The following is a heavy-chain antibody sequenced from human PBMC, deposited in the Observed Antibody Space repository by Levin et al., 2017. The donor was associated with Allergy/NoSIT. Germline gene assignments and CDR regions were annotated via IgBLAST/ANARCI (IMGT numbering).Heavy chain of an antibody. CDR2: INNGGTNT. CDR3: AKDDSGYDSWGGPFDY. D-gene: IGHD5-12*01. V-gene: IGHV3-74*01. Sequence: SGGSLRLSCTAPGITFSGYWMHWVRQSAGKGLMWISGINNGGTNTTYANSVKGRFTISRDNAKNTLYLQMNSLRAEDTALYYCAKDDSGYDSWGGPFDYWGQGTLVTVSS. CDR1: GITFSGYW. J-gene: IGHJ4*02.